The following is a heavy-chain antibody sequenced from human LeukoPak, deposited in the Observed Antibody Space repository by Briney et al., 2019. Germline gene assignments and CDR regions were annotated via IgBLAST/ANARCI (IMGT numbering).Heavy chain of an antibody. V-gene: IGHV4-34*01. J-gene: IGHJ5*02. Sequence: SETLSLTCAVFGGSFSGYYWNWIRQPPGKGLEWIGQINPSRNTNYNPSLKSRVTISVDTSKNQFSLKLSSVTAADTAVYYCARTRYGRWLQFLGWFDPWGQGTLVTVSS. CDR2: INPSRNT. CDR1: GGSFSGYY. CDR3: ARTRYGRWLQFLGWFDP. D-gene: IGHD5-24*01.